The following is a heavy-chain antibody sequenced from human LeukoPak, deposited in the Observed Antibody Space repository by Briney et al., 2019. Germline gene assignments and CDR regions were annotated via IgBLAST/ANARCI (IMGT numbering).Heavy chain of an antibody. CDR1: GFTFTNYA. CDR3: AKDEAWRPAAD. J-gene: IGHJ4*02. D-gene: IGHD2-2*01. Sequence: GGSLRLSCAPSGFTFTNYAMSWVRQAPGKGLQWVSSITGSGDSAYYADSVKGRFTISRDNSKDTLYLQMNSLRAEDTAIYFCAKDEAWRPAADWGQGTLVTVSS. CDR2: ITGSGDSA. V-gene: IGHV3-23*01.